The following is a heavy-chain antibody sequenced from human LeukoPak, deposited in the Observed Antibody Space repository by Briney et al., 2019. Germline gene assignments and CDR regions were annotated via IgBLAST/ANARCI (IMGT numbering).Heavy chain of an antibody. CDR3: ARDFGDSSGWYNDY. Sequence: GGSLRLSCAASGFTLSKYWMSWVRQAPGKGLEWLADIKEDGSKEYFVDSVKGRFTISRDNTKNSVYLQMNSLRAEDTAVYYCARDFGDSSGWYNDYWGQGTLVIVSS. J-gene: IGHJ4*02. CDR2: IKEDGSKE. V-gene: IGHV3-7*01. D-gene: IGHD6-19*01. CDR1: GFTLSKYW.